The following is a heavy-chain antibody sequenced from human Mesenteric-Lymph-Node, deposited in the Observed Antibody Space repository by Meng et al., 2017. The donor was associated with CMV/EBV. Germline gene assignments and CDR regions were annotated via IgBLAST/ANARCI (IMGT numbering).Heavy chain of an antibody. V-gene: IGHV3-74*01. Sequence: LTGAASGFTFSSYWMHWVRQAPGKGLVWVSHINNDGISTTYADSVKGRFTISRDNAKNTLYLQMNSLRAEDTAVYYCARGSSITDFWSGYSWAFDIWGQGTMVTVSS. CDR3: ARGSSITDFWSGYSWAFDI. D-gene: IGHD3-3*01. CDR1: GFTFSSYW. CDR2: INNDGIST. J-gene: IGHJ3*02.